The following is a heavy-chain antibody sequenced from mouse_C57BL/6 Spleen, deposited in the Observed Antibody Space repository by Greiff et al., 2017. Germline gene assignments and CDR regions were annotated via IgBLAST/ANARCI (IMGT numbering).Heavy chain of an antibody. CDR3: ASYYDYEMAY. D-gene: IGHD2-4*01. V-gene: IGHV1-42*01. CDR2: INPSTGGT. J-gene: IGHJ3*01. CDR1: GYSFTGYY. Sequence: EVQLQQSGPELVKPGASVKISCKASGYSFTGYYMNWVKQSPEKSLEWIGEINPSTGGTTYNQKFKAKATLTVDKSSSTAYMQLKSLTSEDSAVYYCASYYDYEMAYWGQGTLVTVSA.